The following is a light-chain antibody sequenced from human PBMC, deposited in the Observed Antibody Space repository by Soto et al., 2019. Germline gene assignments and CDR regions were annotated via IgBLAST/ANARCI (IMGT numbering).Light chain of an antibody. J-gene: IGKJ4*01. V-gene: IGKV1-5*03. CDR1: QSISSW. CDR3: QQYNSYSLT. CDR2: KAS. Sequence: DIQITQSPSTLSASVGDRVTITCRASQSISSWLAWYQQKPGKAPKLLIYKASSLESGVPSRFRGSGSGTEFTLTISRLQPDDFATYYCQQYNSYSLTFGGGTKVDIK.